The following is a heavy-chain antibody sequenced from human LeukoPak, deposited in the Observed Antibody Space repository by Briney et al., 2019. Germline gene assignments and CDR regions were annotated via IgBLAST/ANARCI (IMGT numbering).Heavy chain of an antibody. J-gene: IGHJ6*03. CDR1: GYTFTSYG. Sequence: GASVKVSCKASGYTFTSYGISWVRQAPGQGLEWMGWIGAYNGNTNYAQKLQGRVTMTTDTSTSTAYMELRSLRSDDTAVYYCARGSVITRRYYYYYMDVWGKGTTVTVSS. CDR2: IGAYNGNT. V-gene: IGHV1-18*01. D-gene: IGHD4-11*01. CDR3: ARGSVITRRYYYYYMDV.